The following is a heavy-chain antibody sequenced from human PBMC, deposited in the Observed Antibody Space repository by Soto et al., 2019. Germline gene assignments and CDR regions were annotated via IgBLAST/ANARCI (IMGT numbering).Heavy chain of an antibody. CDR3: ARGGTNLWFLPIDP. J-gene: IGHJ5*02. V-gene: IGHV3-48*01. CDR1: GFTFSSYS. CDR2: ISSSSSTI. D-gene: IGHD3-22*01. Sequence: GGSLRLSCAASGFTFSSYSMNWVRQAPGKGLEWVSYISSSSSTIYYADSVKGRFTISRDNAKNSLYLQMNSLRAEDTAVYYCARGGTNLWFLPIDPWGQGALVTVS.